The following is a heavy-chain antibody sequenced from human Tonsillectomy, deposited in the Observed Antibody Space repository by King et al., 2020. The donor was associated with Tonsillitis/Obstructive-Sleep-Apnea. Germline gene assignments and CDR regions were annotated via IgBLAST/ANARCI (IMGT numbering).Heavy chain of an antibody. D-gene: IGHD4-17*01. CDR1: GYTFNNCG. Sequence: QLVQSGAEVEKPGASVEVSCKASGYTFNNCGVTWVRQAPGQGLEWMGWISAYNGNTHYAQKFQGRVTMTTDTSTTTAYMELWSLRSDDTAVYYCAKDCDYIVDYWGQGTLVTVSS. J-gene: IGHJ4*02. CDR3: AKDCDYIVDY. V-gene: IGHV1-18*01. CDR2: ISAYNGNT.